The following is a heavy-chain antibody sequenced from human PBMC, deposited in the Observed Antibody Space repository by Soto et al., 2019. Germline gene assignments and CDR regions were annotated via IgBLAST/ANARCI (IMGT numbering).Heavy chain of an antibody. D-gene: IGHD2-2*01. V-gene: IGHV1-3*01. CDR2: INAGNGNT. CDR3: ARDPDIVVVPAASPPRFNYGMDV. CDR1: GYTFTSYA. Sequence: GASVKVSCKASGYTFTSYAMHWVRQAPGQRLEWMGWINAGNGNTKYSQKFQGRVTITRDTSASTAYMELSSLRSEDTAVYYCARDPDIVVVPAASPPRFNYGMDVWGQGTTVTVSS. J-gene: IGHJ6*02.